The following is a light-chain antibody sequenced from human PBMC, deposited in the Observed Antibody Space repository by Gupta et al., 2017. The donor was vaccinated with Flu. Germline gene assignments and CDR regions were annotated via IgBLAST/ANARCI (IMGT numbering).Light chain of an antibody. CDR3: QASDGSPVI. CDR2: QDS. Sequence: SYEMSPPPAVSVSPGQTASISCSGDKLGDEFACWYQQRAGQSPVLVIYQDSQRPSGIPELFSGSNSGNTAPLTISGTQAMDEADYYCQASDGSPVIFGGGTKLTVL. V-gene: IGLV3-1*01. CDR1: KLGDEF. J-gene: IGLJ2*01.